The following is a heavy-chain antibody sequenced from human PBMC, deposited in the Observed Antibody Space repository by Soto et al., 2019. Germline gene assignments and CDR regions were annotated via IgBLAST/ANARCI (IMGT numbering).Heavy chain of an antibody. CDR1: GYTFTSYG. CDR2: ISAYNGNT. CDR3: ARDTWFGELLSTGCDY. V-gene: IGHV1-18*01. Sequence: QVPLVQSGAEVKKPGASVKVSCKASGYTFTSYGISWVRQAPGQGLEWMGWISAYNGNTNYAQKLQGRVTMTTDTSTSTAYMELRNLRSDDTAVYYCARDTWFGELLSTGCDYWGQGTLVTVSS. J-gene: IGHJ4*02. D-gene: IGHD3-10*01.